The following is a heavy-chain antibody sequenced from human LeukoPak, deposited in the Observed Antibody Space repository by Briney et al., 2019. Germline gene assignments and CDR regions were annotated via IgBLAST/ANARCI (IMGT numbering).Heavy chain of an antibody. V-gene: IGHV3-15*01. CDR2: IKSKTDGGTT. J-gene: IGHJ4*02. CDR3: AKGLRDGYNSGDY. D-gene: IGHD5-24*01. Sequence: GGSLRLSCAASGFTFSNAWMSWVRQAPGKGLEWVGRIKSKTDGGTTDYAAPVKGRFTISRDDSKNTLYLQMNSLRAEDTAVYYCAKGLRDGYNSGDYWGQGTLVTVSS. CDR1: GFTFSNAW.